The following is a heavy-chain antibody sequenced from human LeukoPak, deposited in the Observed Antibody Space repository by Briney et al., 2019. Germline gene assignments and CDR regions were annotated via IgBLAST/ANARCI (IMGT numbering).Heavy chain of an antibody. V-gene: IGHV3-23*01. CDR2: ISGSGGST. CDR3: AKDRVGNYGHFDY. Sequence: GGSLRLSCAASGFTFSSYAMSWVRQAPGKGLEWVSTISGSGGSTYYADSVKGRFTTSRDNSKNTLYLQMNSLRAEDTAVYYCAKDRVGNYGHFDYWGQGILVTVSS. D-gene: IGHD1-7*01. CDR1: GFTFSSYA. J-gene: IGHJ4*02.